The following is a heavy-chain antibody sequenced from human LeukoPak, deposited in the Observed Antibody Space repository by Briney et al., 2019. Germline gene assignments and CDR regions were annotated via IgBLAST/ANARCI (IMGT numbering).Heavy chain of an antibody. CDR1: GGSISSSSYY. J-gene: IGHJ4*02. CDR2: IYYSGST. D-gene: IGHD6-13*01. Sequence: PSETLSLTCTVSGGSISSSSYYWSWIRQPPGKGLEWIGYIYYSGSTNYNPSPKSRVTISVDTSKNQFSLKLSSVTAADTAVYYCAGARSSSWVAFDYWGQGTLVTVSS. V-gene: IGHV4-61*05. CDR3: AGARSSSWVAFDY.